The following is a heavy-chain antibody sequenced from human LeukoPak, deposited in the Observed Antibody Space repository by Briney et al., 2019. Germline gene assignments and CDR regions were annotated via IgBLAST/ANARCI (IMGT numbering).Heavy chain of an antibody. J-gene: IGHJ5*02. V-gene: IGHV4-34*01. Sequence: SETLSLTCAVYGGSFSGYYWSWIRQPPGKGLEWIGEINHSGSTNYNPSLKSRVTISVDTSKNQFSLKLSSVTVADTAVYYCARGRSIAAALYWFDPWGQGTLVTVSS. CDR1: GGSFSGYY. D-gene: IGHD6-13*01. CDR3: ARGRSIAAALYWFDP. CDR2: INHSGST.